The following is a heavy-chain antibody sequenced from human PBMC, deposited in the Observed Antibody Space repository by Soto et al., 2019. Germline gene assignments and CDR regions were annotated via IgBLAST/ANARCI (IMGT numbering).Heavy chain of an antibody. D-gene: IGHD3-10*01. J-gene: IGHJ6*02. CDR3: AIGGGQIYYKGLDV. CDR2: ISGTGDTK. V-gene: IGHV3-11*01. Sequence: PGGSLRLSCAASGLFFSDYYLSWIRQAPGKALECVAYISGTGDTKYYADSVTGRFTISRDNPKNSLYLQMNSLRPEDAAVYYCAIGGGQIYYKGLDVWGQETTVTVSS. CDR1: GLFFSDYY.